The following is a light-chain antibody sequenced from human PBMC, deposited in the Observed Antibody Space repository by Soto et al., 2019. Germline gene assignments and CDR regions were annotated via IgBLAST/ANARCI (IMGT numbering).Light chain of an antibody. Sequence: DIQMTQSPSSLAASVVYGFTITCLASQGIRDYLAWFQQKPGKAPKSLIYDVSRFHDEVPSRFSGRGYGTLFTLTISSLQPDDFATYYCQQYNSYSPWTFGQGTRLEIK. CDR1: QGIRDY. J-gene: IGKJ5*01. CDR2: DVS. V-gene: IGKV1-16*01. CDR3: QQYNSYSPWT.